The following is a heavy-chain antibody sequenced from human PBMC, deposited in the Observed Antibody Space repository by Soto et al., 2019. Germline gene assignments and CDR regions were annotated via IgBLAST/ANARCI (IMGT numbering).Heavy chain of an antibody. CDR2: INSDGSST. J-gene: IGHJ4*02. V-gene: IGHV3-74*01. CDR1: GFTFSSYG. CDR3: ARDIAVAGPFDY. D-gene: IGHD6-19*01. Sequence: GGSLRLSCAASGFTFSSYGMHWVRQAPGKGLVWVSRINSDGSSTSYADSVKGRFTISRDNAKNTLYLQMNSLRAEDTAVYYCARDIAVAGPFDYWGQGTLVTVSS.